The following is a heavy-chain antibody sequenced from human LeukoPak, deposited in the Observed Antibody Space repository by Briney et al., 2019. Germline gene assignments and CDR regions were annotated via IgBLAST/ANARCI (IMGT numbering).Heavy chain of an antibody. D-gene: IGHD3-22*01. Sequence: SVTVSCKASGGTFSSYAISWVRQAPGQGLEWMGGIIPIFGTANYAQKFQGRVTITADKSTSTAYMELSSLRSEDTAVYYCASEYYDSSGYYFYYFDYWGQGTLVTVSS. V-gene: IGHV1-69*06. CDR1: GGTFSSYA. CDR2: IIPIFGTA. CDR3: ASEYYDSSGYYFYYFDY. J-gene: IGHJ4*02.